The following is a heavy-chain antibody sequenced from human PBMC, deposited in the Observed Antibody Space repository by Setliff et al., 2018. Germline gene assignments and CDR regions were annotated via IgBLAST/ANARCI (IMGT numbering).Heavy chain of an antibody. V-gene: IGHV1-46*01. J-gene: IGHJ6*02. D-gene: IGHD3-16*01. CDR3: ARERAGGRGFTFGAIYYYYGMDV. CDR1: GYTFTSYY. CDR2: INPKNGGA. Sequence: ASVKVSCKASGYTFTSYYIHWVRQAPGQGLEWMGVINPKNGGATYPQNLQGRVTMTRDTSMSTVYMELSSLGFEDTAVYYGARERAGGRGFTFGAIYYYYGMDVWGQGTTVTVSS.